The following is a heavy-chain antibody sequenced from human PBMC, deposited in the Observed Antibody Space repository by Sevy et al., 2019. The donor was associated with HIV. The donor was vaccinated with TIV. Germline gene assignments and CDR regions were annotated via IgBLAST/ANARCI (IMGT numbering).Heavy chain of an antibody. Sequence: GGSLRLSCEASGFTFNNFPIHWVRQAPGKGLEWVAVVTFDGGSKYYADSVRGRFTVSRDNSKNTVYLQLNSLRAEDTAVYYCVRERARSITFDIWGQGTLVTVSS. J-gene: IGHJ3*02. CDR1: GFTFNNFP. CDR2: VTFDGGSK. V-gene: IGHV3-30-3*01. D-gene: IGHD3-16*01. CDR3: VRERARSITFDI.